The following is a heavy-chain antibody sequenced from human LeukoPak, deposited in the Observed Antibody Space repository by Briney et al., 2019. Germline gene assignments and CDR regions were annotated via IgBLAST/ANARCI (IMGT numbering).Heavy chain of an antibody. Sequence: GASLKISCKGSGYIFTSYWISWVRQLPGKGLEWMGRIDPSDSYTNYSPSFQGHVTISADKSISTAYLQWSSLKASDTAMYYCATSLRGYSGYDWNYWGQGTLVTVSS. V-gene: IGHV5-10-1*01. J-gene: IGHJ4*02. CDR1: GYIFTSYW. CDR2: IDPSDSYT. CDR3: ATSLRGYSGYDWNY. D-gene: IGHD5-12*01.